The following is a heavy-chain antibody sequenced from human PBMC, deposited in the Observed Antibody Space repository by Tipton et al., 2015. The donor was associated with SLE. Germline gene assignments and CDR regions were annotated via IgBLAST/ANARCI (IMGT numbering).Heavy chain of an antibody. D-gene: IGHD4-11*01. CDR1: GGSISSSSYY. CDR2: IYYSGST. J-gene: IGHJ4*02. V-gene: IGHV4-39*07. CDR3: ACKSPHNYALDY. Sequence: LRLSCTVSGGSISSSSYYWGWIRQPPGKGLEWIGSIYYSGSTYYNPSLKSRVTISVDTSKNQFSLKLSSVTAADTAVYYCACKSPHNYALDYWGQGTLVTVSS.